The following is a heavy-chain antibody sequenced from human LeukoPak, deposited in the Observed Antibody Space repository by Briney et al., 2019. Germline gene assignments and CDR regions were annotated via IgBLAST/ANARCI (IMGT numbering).Heavy chain of an antibody. V-gene: IGHV1-8*01. D-gene: IGHD6-6*01. J-gene: IGHJ6*03. CDR2: MNPNSGNT. CDR1: GYTFTSYD. CDR3: ARGRYSSSSGVLALHYYYYYCMDV. Sequence: ASVKVSCKASGYTFTSYDINWVRHATGQGLEWMGWMNPNSGNTGYAQKFQGRVTMTRNTSISTAYMELSSLRSEDTAVYYCARGRYSSSSGVLALHYYYYYCMDVWGKGTTVTVSS.